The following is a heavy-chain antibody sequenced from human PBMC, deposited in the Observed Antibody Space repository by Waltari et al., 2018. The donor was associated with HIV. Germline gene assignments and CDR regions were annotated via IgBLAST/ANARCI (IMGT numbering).Heavy chain of an antibody. Sequence: GGLVQPGRSLRLSCTASGFTFGDYAMSWFRQAPGKGLEWVGFIRSKAYGGTTEYAASVKGRFTISRDDSKSIAYLQMNSLKTEDTAVYYCSGGRGDFSRYYYYGMDVWGQGTTVTVSS. CDR1: GFTFGDYA. V-gene: IGHV3-49*03. D-gene: IGHD3-3*01. CDR2: IRSKAYGGTT. CDR3: SGGRGDFSRYYYYGMDV. J-gene: IGHJ6*02.